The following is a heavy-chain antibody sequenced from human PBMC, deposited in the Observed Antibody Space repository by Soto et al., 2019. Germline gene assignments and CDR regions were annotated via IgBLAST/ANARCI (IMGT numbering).Heavy chain of an antibody. D-gene: IGHD4-17*01. CDR2: IYHSGST. CDR3: ARGGYGDYVVFNY. J-gene: IGHJ4*02. Sequence: SETLSLTCAVSGGSISSSNWWSRVRQPPGKGLEWIGEIYHSGSTNYNPSLKSRVTISVDKSKNQFSLKLSSVTAADTAAYYGARGGYGDYVVFNYWGQGTLVPVAS. V-gene: IGHV4-4*02. CDR1: GGSISSSNW.